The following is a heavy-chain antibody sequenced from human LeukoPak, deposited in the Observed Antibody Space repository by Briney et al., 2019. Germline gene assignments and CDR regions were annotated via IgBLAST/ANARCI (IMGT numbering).Heavy chain of an antibody. CDR3: ANDRLRLRGYDSSPFDM. D-gene: IGHD3-10*01. CDR2: IRFDGSNK. Sequence: GGSLRLSCAASGFTFSDYGIHWLRQAPGKGLEWVAFIRFDGSNKYYVDSVGGRFTISRDNPKNTLYLQMDSLRLEDTAVYYCANDRLRLRGYDSSPFDMWGQGTMVTVSS. CDR1: GFTFSDYG. V-gene: IGHV3-30*02. J-gene: IGHJ3*02.